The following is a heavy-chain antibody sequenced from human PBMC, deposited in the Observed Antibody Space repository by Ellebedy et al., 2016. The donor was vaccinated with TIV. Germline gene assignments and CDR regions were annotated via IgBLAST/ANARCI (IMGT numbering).Heavy chain of an antibody. V-gene: IGHV5-51*01. D-gene: IGHD4-23*01. CDR3: ARFGWGDYGGNFIWY. J-gene: IGHJ4*02. CDR2: IYPGDSDT. CDR1: GYSFTSYW. Sequence: PGGSLRLSCKGSGYSFTSYWIGWVRQMPGKGLEWMGIIYPGDSDTRYSPSFQGQVTISADKSISTAYLQWSSLKASDTAMYYCARFGWGDYGGNFIWYWGQGTLVTVSS.